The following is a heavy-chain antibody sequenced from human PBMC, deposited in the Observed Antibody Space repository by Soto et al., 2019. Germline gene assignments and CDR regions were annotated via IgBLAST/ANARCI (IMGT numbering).Heavy chain of an antibody. CDR2: IIPIFGSP. CDR3: ARDFGGIVAAGLERWFDP. CDR1: GGTFNSDT. J-gene: IGHJ5*02. V-gene: IGHV1-69*01. Sequence: QVQLVQSGAEVKKPGSSVKVSCKASGGTFNSDTISWVRQAPGQGLEWMGGIIPIFGSPKNAQKFQGRVTITADESTSTVDMEVTSLTSEDTAVYYCARDFGGIVAAGLERWFDPWGQGTLVTVSS. D-gene: IGHD6-13*01.